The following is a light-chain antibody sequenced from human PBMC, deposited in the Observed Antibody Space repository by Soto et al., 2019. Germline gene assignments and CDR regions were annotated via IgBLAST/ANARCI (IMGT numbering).Light chain of an antibody. J-gene: IGLJ2*01. CDR2: VKSDGSH. CDR3: QTWGAGHVV. Sequence: QLVLTQSPSASASPGASVKLTCTLSSGHSSYAIAWHQQQPEKGPRYLMKVKSDGSHTKGDGIPDRFSGSSSGAERYLTISSLQSEDEADYYWQTWGAGHVVFGGGTKLTVL. V-gene: IGLV4-69*01. CDR1: SGHSSYA.